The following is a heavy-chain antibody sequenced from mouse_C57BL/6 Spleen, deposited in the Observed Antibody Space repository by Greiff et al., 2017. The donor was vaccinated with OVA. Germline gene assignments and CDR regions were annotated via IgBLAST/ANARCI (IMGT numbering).Heavy chain of an antibody. J-gene: IGHJ1*03. D-gene: IGHD1-1*01. CDR1: GYTFTSYW. Sequence: QVQLQQSGAELVMPGASVKLSCKASGYTFTSYWMHWVKQRPGQGLEWIGEIDPSDSYTNYNQKFKGKSTLTVDKSSSTAYMQLSSLTSEDSAVYYCARYYQDWYFDVWGTGTTVTVSS. V-gene: IGHV1-69*01. CDR3: ARYYQDWYFDV. CDR2: IDPSDSYT.